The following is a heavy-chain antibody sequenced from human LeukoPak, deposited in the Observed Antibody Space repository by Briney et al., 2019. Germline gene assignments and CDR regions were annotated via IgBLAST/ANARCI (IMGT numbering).Heavy chain of an antibody. CDR3: ARSAYGYYDFWSGYSDV. V-gene: IGHV4-39*01. J-gene: IGHJ6*02. D-gene: IGHD3-3*01. CDR1: GGSISSSSYY. Sequence: SETLPLTCTVSGGSISSSSYYWGWIRQPPGKGLEWIGSIYYSGSTYYNPSLKSRVTISVDTSKNQFSLKLSSVTAADTAVYYCARSAYGYYDFWSGYSDVWGQGTTVTVSS. CDR2: IYYSGST.